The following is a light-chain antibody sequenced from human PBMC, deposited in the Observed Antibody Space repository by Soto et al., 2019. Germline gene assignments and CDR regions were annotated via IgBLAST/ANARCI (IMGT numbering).Light chain of an antibody. CDR2: GXS. CDR1: QSVRVN. V-gene: IGKV3-15*01. J-gene: IGKJ4*02. Sequence: MTQSPSTLSVSSGERATIPXRASQSVRVNLAWYQQQHGXGPRXXXVGXSTSAIGSPASLSGSGSGTDFTRTISSPQSEDCEAYYCQQDNEATITFGGGTQLDIK. CDR3: QQDNEATIT.